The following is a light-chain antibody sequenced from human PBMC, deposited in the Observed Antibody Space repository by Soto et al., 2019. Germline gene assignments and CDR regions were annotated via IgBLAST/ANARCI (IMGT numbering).Light chain of an antibody. CDR1: QSVSSTF. Sequence: EIVLTQSPATLSLSPGEGATLSCRASQSVSSTFLAWYQHKPGRPPRLLIYGASSRATDIPDRFSGGGSGTDFTLTIIRLEPEDFAVYYCQQYGSSPLTFGQGTKVEIK. J-gene: IGKJ1*01. CDR2: GAS. V-gene: IGKV3-20*01. CDR3: QQYGSSPLT.